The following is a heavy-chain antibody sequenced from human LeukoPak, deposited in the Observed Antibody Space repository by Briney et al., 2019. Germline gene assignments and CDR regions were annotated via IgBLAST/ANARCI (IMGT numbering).Heavy chain of an antibody. CDR2: INSDGSST. D-gene: IGHD4/OR15-4a*01. CDR1: GFTFSSNW. CDR3: AGGLVGANPKYY. J-gene: IGHJ4*02. V-gene: IGHV3-74*01. Sequence: GGSLRLSCVASGFTFSSNWMHWVRQAPGKGLVWVSRINSDGSSTAYADSVKGRFTISRDNAKNTLYLQMNSLRAEDTAVYYCAGGLVGANPKYYWGQGTLVTVSS.